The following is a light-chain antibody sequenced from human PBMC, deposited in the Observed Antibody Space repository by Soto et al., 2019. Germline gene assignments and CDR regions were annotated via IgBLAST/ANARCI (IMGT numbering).Light chain of an antibody. V-gene: IGLV1-40*01. Sequence: QSVLTQPPSVSGAPGQRVTISCTGSSSNIGAGYDVHWYQQLPGTAPKLLIYGNSNRPSGVPDRFSGSKSGTSASLAITVLQSEDEADDYCQSYDSSRSGDVFGTGTKVT. CDR3: QSYDSSRSGDV. CDR1: SSNIGAGYD. CDR2: GNS. J-gene: IGLJ1*01.